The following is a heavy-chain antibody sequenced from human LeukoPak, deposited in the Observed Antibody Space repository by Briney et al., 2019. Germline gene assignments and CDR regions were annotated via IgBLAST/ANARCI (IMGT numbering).Heavy chain of an antibody. V-gene: IGHV3-64D*06. D-gene: IGHD2-21*02. Sequence: GGSLRLSCSASGFTFSVYAILWVRQAPGKGLEYVSTIISNGGRTYYADSVKGRFTISRDNSKNTVSLQMSSLRAEDTALYYCVKDGLAFCGGDCYSYFDYWGQGTLVTVSS. CDR2: IISNGGRT. CDR1: GFTFSVYA. J-gene: IGHJ4*02. CDR3: VKDGLAFCGGDCYSYFDY.